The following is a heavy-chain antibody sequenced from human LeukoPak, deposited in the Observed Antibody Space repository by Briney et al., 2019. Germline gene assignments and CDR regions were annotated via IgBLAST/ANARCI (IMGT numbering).Heavy chain of an antibody. CDR1: GFTFASYG. V-gene: IGHV3-33*01. D-gene: IGHD1-26*01. CDR2: IWYDGRNI. Sequence: GGSLRLSCAAPGFTFASYGMHWVRQAPGKGLEWVAVIWYDGRNIHYAYSVKGRFTISRDNSKNTLYLQMNSLKAEDTAVYYCARDGRFDYWGQGTLVTVSS. CDR3: ARDGRFDY. J-gene: IGHJ4*02.